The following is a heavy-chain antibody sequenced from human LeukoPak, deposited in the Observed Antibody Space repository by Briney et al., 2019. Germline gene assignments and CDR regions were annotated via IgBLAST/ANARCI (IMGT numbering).Heavy chain of an antibody. D-gene: IGHD3-3*01. J-gene: IGHJ5*02. CDR2: ISAYNGNT. Sequence: ASVKVSCKASGYTFTSYGISWVRQAPGQGLEWMGWISAYNGNTNYVQKLQGRVTMTTDTSTSTAYMELRSLRSDDTAVYYCARDPTIFGVVTWFDPWGQGTLVTVSS. CDR3: ARDPTIFGVVTWFDP. V-gene: IGHV1-18*01. CDR1: GYTFTSYG.